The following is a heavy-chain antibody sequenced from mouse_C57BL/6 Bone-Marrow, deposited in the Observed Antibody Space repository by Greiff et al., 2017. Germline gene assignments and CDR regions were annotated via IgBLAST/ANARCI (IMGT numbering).Heavy chain of an antibody. V-gene: IGHV1-81*01. J-gene: IGHJ2*01. Sequence: QVQLQQSGAELARPGASVKLSCKASGYTFTSYGISWVKQRTGQGLEWIGAIYPRSGNTYYNEKFKGKATLTADKSSSTAYMGLRSLTSEDSAVYFCARAYYSNDYWGQGTTLTVSS. CDR1: GYTFTSYG. CDR2: IYPRSGNT. CDR3: ARAYYSNDY. D-gene: IGHD2-5*01.